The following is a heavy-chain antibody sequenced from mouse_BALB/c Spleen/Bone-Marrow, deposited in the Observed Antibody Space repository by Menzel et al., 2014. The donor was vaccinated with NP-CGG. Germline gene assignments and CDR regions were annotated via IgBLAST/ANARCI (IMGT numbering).Heavy chain of an antibody. J-gene: IGHJ1*01. D-gene: IGHD2-10*01. Sequence: EVQVVESGGGLVKPGGSLKLSCAASGFAFSSYDMSWVRQTPEKRLEWVAYISSGGGSTYYPDTVKGRFTISRDNAKNTLYLQMSSLKSEDTAMYYCARQGASYGNYKYFDVWGAGTTVTVSS. V-gene: IGHV5-12-1*01. CDR1: GFAFSSYD. CDR2: ISSGGGST. CDR3: ARQGASYGNYKYFDV.